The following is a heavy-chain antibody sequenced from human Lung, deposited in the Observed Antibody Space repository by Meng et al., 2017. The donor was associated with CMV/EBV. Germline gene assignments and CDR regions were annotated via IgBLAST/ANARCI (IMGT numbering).Heavy chain of an antibody. D-gene: IGHD2-2*01. Sequence: LSLTXAASGFTFSSYAMSWVRQAPGKGLEWVSAISGSGGSTYYADSVKGRFTISRDNSKNTLYLQMNSLRAEDTAVYYCAKDSPIVVVPAAIIPSNDWGQGXLVTVSS. CDR1: GFTFSSYA. CDR3: AKDSPIVVVPAAIIPSND. CDR2: ISGSGGST. J-gene: IGHJ4*02. V-gene: IGHV3-23*01.